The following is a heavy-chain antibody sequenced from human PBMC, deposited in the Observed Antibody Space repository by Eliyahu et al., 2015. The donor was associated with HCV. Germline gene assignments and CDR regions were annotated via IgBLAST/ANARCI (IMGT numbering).Heavy chain of an antibody. CDR1: GFTFSNYA. Sequence: EVQLLESGGGLVQRGGSLRLSCAASGFTFSNYARSWGRQAPGKGLGWVSTISSRGGSTYYADSVKGRFTISRDNSKNTLSLQMNSLRGEDTAVYYCARMGTSHNNGDWGQGTLVTVSS. J-gene: IGHJ4*02. V-gene: IGHV3-23*01. D-gene: IGHD2-2*01. CDR2: ISSRGGST. CDR3: ARMGTSHNNGD.